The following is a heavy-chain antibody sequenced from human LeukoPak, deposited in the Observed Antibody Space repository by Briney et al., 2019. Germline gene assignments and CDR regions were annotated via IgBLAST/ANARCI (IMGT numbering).Heavy chain of an antibody. CDR1: GYTFSSNA. V-gene: IGHV7-4-1*02. CDR3: ARGYDSSGHFSD. CDR2: IDTNTGNP. Sequence: GASVKVSCKASGYTFSSNAINWVRQAPGQGLEWMGWIDTNTGNPTYAQGFTGQFVFSLDTSVSTAYLQISSLKAEDTAEYFCARGYDSSGHFSDWGQGTLVTVSS. J-gene: IGHJ4*02. D-gene: IGHD3-22*01.